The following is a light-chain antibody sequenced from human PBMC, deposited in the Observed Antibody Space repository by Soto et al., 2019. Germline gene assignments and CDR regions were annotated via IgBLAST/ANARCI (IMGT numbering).Light chain of an antibody. V-gene: IGKV1-5*03. Sequence: DVQMTQSPSTLSASVGDRVTITCRASQNVNTWLAWYQQKPGRAPNLLIHNASTLETGVPSRFSGSGSGTEFTLSISSLQPDDFATYYCHQYDSAPLTFGGGTKVEI. CDR2: NAS. CDR1: QNVNTW. CDR3: HQYDSAPLT. J-gene: IGKJ4*01.